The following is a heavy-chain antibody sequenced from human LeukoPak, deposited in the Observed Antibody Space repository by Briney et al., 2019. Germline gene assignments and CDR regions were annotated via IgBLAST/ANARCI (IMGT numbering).Heavy chain of an antibody. CDR1: GFTFSSYS. CDR2: ISSSSSTI. CDR3: ARGIDDGDNWFDS. J-gene: IGHJ5*01. V-gene: IGHV3-48*01. Sequence: PGGSLRLSCAASGFTFSSYSMNWVRQAPGKGLEWVSYISSSSSTIYYADSVKGRFTISRDNAKNSLYLQMNSLRAEDTALYYCARGIDDGDNWFDSWGQGTLVTVSS. D-gene: IGHD1-1*01.